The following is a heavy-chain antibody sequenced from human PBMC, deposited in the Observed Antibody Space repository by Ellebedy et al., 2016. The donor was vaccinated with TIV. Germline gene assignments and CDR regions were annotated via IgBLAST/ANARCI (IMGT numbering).Heavy chain of an antibody. CDR2: ISYSGST. J-gene: IGHJ4*02. V-gene: IGHV4-59*01. CDR1: YDSISSYY. D-gene: IGHD1-14*01. CDR3: ATGPNQDFFDY. Sequence: MPSETLSLTCTVSYDSISSYYWSCIRQPPGKGLEWIGSISYSGSTNYNPPLKSRVTISLDTSKNQLSLKLSSVTAADTAVYYCATGPNQDFFDYWGQGTLVTVSS.